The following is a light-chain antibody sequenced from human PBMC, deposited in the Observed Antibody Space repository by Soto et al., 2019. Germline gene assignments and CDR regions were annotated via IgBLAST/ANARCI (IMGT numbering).Light chain of an antibody. V-gene: IGKV1-5*03. CDR2: EAS. Sequence: DIQMTQSPSTLSASVGDRVTITCRASQSISDSLAWYQQKPGKAPKLLIYEASTLKSGVPSRFSGSRSGTEYPLTICSLQPDDFAIYYCQQYNGYWTFGQGTKVEIK. CDR1: QSISDS. J-gene: IGKJ1*01. CDR3: QQYNGYWT.